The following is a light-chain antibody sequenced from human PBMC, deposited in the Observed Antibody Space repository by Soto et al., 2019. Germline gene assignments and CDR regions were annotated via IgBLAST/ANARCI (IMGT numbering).Light chain of an antibody. J-gene: IGLJ1*01. CDR1: SSDVGAYNY. CDR3: SSYTSISSLGI. Sequence: QSALTQPASVSGSPGQSVTISCTGTSSDVGAYNYVSWYQLHPGKAPKLLISEVSNRPSGVSSRFSGSKSGNTASLTISGLQAEDEADYYCSSYTSISSLGIFGTGTKVTVL. CDR2: EVS. V-gene: IGLV2-14*01.